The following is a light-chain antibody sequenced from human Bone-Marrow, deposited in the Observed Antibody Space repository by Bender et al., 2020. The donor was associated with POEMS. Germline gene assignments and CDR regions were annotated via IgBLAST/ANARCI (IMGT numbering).Light chain of an antibody. CDR2: NNE. CDR1: SSNMGAGYG. CDR3: QSYDISLSGWV. J-gene: IGLJ3*02. V-gene: IGLV1-40*01. Sequence: QSVLTQPPSVSGAPGQTVTISCTGTSSNMGAGYGVNWYQQLPGTAPKLLIYNNENRPAGVPDRISRSKSGSSASLAITGLQAEDEADYYCQSYDISLSGWVFGGGTKLPAL.